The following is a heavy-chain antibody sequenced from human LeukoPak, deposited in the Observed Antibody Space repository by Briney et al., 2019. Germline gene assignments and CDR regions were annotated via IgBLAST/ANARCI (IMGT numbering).Heavy chain of an antibody. D-gene: IGHD3-10*01. CDR3: ARELWFGESPANYYYYGMDV. J-gene: IGHJ6*02. CDR1: GFTVSSSY. Sequence: GGSLRLSCAASGFTVSSSYMYWVRQAPGKGLEWVSFFYRGDSTYYAESVKGRFTISRDNSKNTLYLQMNSLRAEDTAVYYCARELWFGESPANYYYYGMDVWGQGTTVTVSS. V-gene: IGHV3-53*01. CDR2: FYRGDST.